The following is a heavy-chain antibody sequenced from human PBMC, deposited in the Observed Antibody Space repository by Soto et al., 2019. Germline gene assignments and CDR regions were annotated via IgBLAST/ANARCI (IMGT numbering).Heavy chain of an antibody. V-gene: IGHV4-39*01. Sequence: SETLSLTCTVSGGSISSSSYYWGWIRQPPGKGLEWIGSIYYSGSTYYNPSLKSRVTISVDTSKNQFSLKLSSVTAADTAVYYCARHVQYQLLSPYFDYWGQGTLVTVSS. CDR2: IYYSGST. CDR1: GGSISSSSYY. J-gene: IGHJ4*02. D-gene: IGHD2-2*01. CDR3: ARHVQYQLLSPYFDY.